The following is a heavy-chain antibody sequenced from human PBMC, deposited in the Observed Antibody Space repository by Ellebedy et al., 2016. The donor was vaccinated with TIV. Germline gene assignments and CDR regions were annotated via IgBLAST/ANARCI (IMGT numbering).Heavy chain of an antibody. J-gene: IGHJ3*02. CDR2: LRQDENEK. CDR1: GFSFRSYW. V-gene: IGHV3-7*01. Sequence: GESLKISCAASGFSFRSYWMSWVRQAPGKGLEWVANLRQDENEKYYLDSVRGRFTISRDNAKNSLYLQMNSLSAEDTAVYYCATDGSYGDYRSPTHAFVMWGQGTLVTVSS. CDR3: ATDGSYGDYRSPTHAFVM. D-gene: IGHD4-17*01.